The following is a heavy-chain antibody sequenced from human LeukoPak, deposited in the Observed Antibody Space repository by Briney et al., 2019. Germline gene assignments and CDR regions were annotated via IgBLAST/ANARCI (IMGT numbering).Heavy chain of an antibody. Sequence: GGSLRLSCAASGFTFSSYSMNWVRQAPGKGLEWVSSISSSSSYIYYADSVKGRFTISRDNAKNSLYLQMNSLRAEDTAVYYCAKDQSGGVDTAMVTWGQGTLVTVSS. D-gene: IGHD5-18*01. J-gene: IGHJ4*02. CDR2: ISSSSSYI. CDR3: AKDQSGGVDTAMVT. CDR1: GFTFSSYS. V-gene: IGHV3-21*01.